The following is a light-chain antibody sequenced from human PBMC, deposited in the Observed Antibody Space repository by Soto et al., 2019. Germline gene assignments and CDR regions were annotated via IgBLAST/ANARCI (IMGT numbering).Light chain of an antibody. Sequence: QSVLTQPPSASGTPGQKVFISCSGSSSNIGGTNYAYWYQQLPGAAPKLLMHSNNLRPSGVPERISGSKFGTAASLAISGLRSEDEADYYCSSYAGSNNLVFGGGTKLTVL. CDR1: SSNIGGTNY. J-gene: IGLJ2*01. CDR2: SNN. CDR3: SSYAGSNNLV. V-gene: IGLV1-47*02.